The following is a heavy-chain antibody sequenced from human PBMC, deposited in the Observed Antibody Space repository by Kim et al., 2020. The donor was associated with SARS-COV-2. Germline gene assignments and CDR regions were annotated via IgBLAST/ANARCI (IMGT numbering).Heavy chain of an antibody. CDR3: ARESLGGDYVFGRAEDRFDP. CDR1: GFTFSSYS. V-gene: IGHV3-21*01. J-gene: IGHJ5*02. Sequence: GGSLRLSCAASGFTFSSYSMNWVRQAPGKGLEWVSSISSSSSYIYYADSVKGRFTISRDNAKNSLYLQMNSLRAEDTAVYYCARESLGGDYVFGRAEDRFDPWGQGTLVTVSS. D-gene: IGHD4-17*01. CDR2: ISSSSSYI.